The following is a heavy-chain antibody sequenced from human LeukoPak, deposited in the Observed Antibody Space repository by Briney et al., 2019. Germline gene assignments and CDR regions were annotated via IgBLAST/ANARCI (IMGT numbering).Heavy chain of an antibody. CDR1: GYTFTSYG. CDR3: ARDRRIAVAGTIMSY. Sequence: ASVKVSCKASGYTFTSYGISWVRQAPGQGLEWMGWISAYNGNTNYAQKLQGRVTMTTDTSTSTAYMELRSLRSDDTAVYDCARDRRIAVAGTIMSYWGQGTLVTVSS. J-gene: IGHJ4*02. D-gene: IGHD6-19*01. V-gene: IGHV1-18*01. CDR2: ISAYNGNT.